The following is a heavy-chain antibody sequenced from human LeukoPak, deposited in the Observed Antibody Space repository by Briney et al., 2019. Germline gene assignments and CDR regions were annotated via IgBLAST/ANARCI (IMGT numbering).Heavy chain of an antibody. Sequence: ASVKVSCKASGGTFSSYAISWVRQATGQGLEWMGWMNPNSGNTGYAQKFQGRVTMTRNTSISTAYMELRSLRSEDTAIYYCARQYSSGSIDYCGQGPVVTVSS. CDR3: ARQYSSGSIDY. CDR1: GGTFSSYA. CDR2: MNPNSGNT. V-gene: IGHV1-8*02. J-gene: IGHJ4*02. D-gene: IGHD6-19*01.